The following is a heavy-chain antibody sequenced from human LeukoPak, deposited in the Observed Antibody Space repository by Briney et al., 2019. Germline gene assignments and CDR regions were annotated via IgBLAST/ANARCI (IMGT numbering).Heavy chain of an antibody. Sequence: PGGSLRLSCAASGFTFSSYWMSWVRQAPGKGLEWVANIKQDGSEKYYVDSVKGRFTISRDSAKNSLYLQMNSLRAEDTAVYYCAREAQYIAAAGKEFDYWGQGTLVTVSS. CDR2: IKQDGSEK. CDR1: GFTFSSYW. CDR3: AREAQYIAAAGKEFDY. D-gene: IGHD6-13*01. V-gene: IGHV3-7*01. J-gene: IGHJ4*02.